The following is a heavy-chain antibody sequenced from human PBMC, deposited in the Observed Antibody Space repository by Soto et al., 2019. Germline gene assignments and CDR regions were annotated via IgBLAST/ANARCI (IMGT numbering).Heavy chain of an antibody. D-gene: IGHD1-26*01. V-gene: IGHV6-1*01. CDR1: GDSVSSKSAA. CDR2: TYYRSKWST. Sequence: SQTLSLTCAISGDSVSSKSAAWNWIRQSPSRGLEWLGRTYYRSKWSTDYAVSVKSRITINPDTSKNQFSLQLNSVTPEDTAVYSCTRALSGSCDSWGQGTMVTVSS. CDR3: TRALSGSCDS. J-gene: IGHJ5*01.